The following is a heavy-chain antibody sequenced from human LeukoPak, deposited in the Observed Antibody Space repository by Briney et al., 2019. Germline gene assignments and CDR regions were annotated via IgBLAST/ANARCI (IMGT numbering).Heavy chain of an antibody. CDR3: ARVSGYYDSSGYYNYYGMDV. J-gene: IGHJ6*02. D-gene: IGHD3-22*01. V-gene: IGHV4-59*01. CDR2: IYYSGST. Sequence: SETLSLTCTVSGGSISGYYWSWIRQPPGKGLEWIGYIYYSGSTNYNPSLKSRVTISVDTSKNQFSLKLSSVTAADTAVYYCARVSGYYDSSGYYNYYGMDVWGQGTTVTVSS. CDR1: GGSISGYY.